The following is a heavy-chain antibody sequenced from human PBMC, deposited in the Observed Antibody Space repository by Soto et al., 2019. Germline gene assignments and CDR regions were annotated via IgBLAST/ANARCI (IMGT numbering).Heavy chain of an antibody. V-gene: IGHV3-15*01. CDR2: IKSKTDGETT. D-gene: IGHD3-9*01. Sequence: EVQLVESGGGLVKPGESLRLSCAASGFIFSDAWMNWVRQAPGKGLEWVGRIKSKTDGETTDLAAPVQGRFTISRDDTKDPVYLQISSLKSEDTARYHSTYFLAGRYLFAYWGQGTLVTVSS. J-gene: IGHJ4*02. CDR1: GFIFSDAW. CDR3: TYFLAGRYLFAY.